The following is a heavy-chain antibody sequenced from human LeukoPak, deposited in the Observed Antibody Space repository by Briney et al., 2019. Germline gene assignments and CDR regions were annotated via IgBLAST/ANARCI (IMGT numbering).Heavy chain of an antibody. CDR2: MNPTSGNT. D-gene: IGHD3-22*01. CDR3: ARGRAMWYYDSGGHYTTSSEYNWFDP. Sequence: GASVKVSCKASGYTFTNYDMNWVRQATGQGLEWMGWMNPTSGNTAYAQEFQGRVTITTNASISTAYMELSSLRSEDTGVYYCARGRAMWYYDSGGHYTTSSEYNWFDPWGQGTLVTVSS. J-gene: IGHJ5*02. V-gene: IGHV1-8*03. CDR1: GYTFTNYD.